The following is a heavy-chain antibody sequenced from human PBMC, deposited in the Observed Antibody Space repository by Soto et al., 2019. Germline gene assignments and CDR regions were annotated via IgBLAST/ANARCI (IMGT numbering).Heavy chain of an antibody. Sequence: QVQLVQSGAEVKKPGASVKVSCKASGYTFTSYAMHWVRQAPGQRLEWMGWINAGNGNTKYSQKFQGRVTITRDTSASTAYMELSSLRSEVTAVYYCARVDDSSGYNYWGQGTLVTVSS. CDR1: GYTFTSYA. CDR2: INAGNGNT. J-gene: IGHJ4*02. D-gene: IGHD3-22*01. V-gene: IGHV1-3*01. CDR3: ARVDDSSGYNY.